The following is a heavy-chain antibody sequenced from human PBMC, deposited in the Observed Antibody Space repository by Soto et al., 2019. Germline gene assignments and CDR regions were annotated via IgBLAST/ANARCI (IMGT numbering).Heavy chain of an antibody. V-gene: IGHV4-34*01. CDR1: GGSFSGYY. CDR2: INHSGST. Sequence: SETLSLTCAVYGGSFSGYYWSWIRQPPGKGLEWIGEINHSGSTNYNPSLKSRVTISVDTSKNQFSLKLSSVTAADTAVSYCARGKGGSRAFDIWGQGTMVTVSS. J-gene: IGHJ3*02. CDR3: ARGKGGSRAFDI. D-gene: IGHD3-16*01.